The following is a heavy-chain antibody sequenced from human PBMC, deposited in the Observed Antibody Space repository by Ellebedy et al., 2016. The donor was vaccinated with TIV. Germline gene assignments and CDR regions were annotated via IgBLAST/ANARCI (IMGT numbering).Heavy chain of an antibody. V-gene: IGHV4-59*01. CDR1: GGSISSYY. J-gene: IGHJ3*02. D-gene: IGHD3-16*01. Sequence: MPGGSLRLSCTVSGGSISSYYWSWIGQPPGKGLEWIGYFDYIVSTNYNPSLKSRVTISVDTYKNQFSLKLSSVTAADTAVHYCARGSPLGYAFDIWGQGTMVTVSS. CDR2: FDYIVST. CDR3: ARGSPLGYAFDI.